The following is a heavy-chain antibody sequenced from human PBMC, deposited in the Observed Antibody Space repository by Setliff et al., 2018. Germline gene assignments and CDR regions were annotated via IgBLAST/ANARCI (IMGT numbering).Heavy chain of an antibody. Sequence: PSETLSLTCTVSGGSITESFWSWIRQPAGKGLEWIGRMFVSKTTDYNPSLKSRVSMSMDTPNNEFYLKLSSVTAADTAVYYCARKYQRGKAPVVDPWGQGTLVTVSS. CDR1: GGSITESF. D-gene: IGHD2-2*01. CDR3: ARKYQRGKAPVVDP. CDR2: MFVSKTT. V-gene: IGHV4-4*07. J-gene: IGHJ5*02.